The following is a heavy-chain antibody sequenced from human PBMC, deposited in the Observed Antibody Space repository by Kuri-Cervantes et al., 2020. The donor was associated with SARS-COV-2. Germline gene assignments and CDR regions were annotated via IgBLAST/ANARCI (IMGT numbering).Heavy chain of an antibody. CDR1: GGTFDSYP. Sequence: PVKVSCKASGGTFDSYPISWVRQAPGQGLEWMGRIIPFLGISNSAQKFQGRVTITADKSTSTVYMELSSLRSEDTAVYYCASFTNYYYYGLDVWGQGTTVTVSS. CDR3: ASFTNYYYYGLDV. D-gene: IGHD2-2*01. J-gene: IGHJ6*02. V-gene: IGHV1-69*02. CDR2: IIPFLGIS.